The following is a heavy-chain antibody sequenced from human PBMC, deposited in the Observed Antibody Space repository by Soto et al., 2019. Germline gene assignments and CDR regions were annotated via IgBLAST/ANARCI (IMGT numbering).Heavy chain of an antibody. D-gene: IGHD6-19*01. J-gene: IGHJ4*02. CDR3: AREYSSVWSSANFAS. CDR2: ISYDGSNK. V-gene: IGHV3-30-3*01. Sequence: QVQLVESGGGVVQPGRSLRLSCAASGFTFSSYALHWVRQAPGKGLEWVAFISYDGSNKYYADSVKGRFTISRDNSNTRLYLQMTSLRAEDKAVYFCAREYSSVWSSANFASWCQGNLVTVSS. CDR1: GFTFSSYA.